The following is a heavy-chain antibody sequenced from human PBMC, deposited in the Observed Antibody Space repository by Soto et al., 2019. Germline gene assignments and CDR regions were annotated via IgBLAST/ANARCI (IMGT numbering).Heavy chain of an antibody. J-gene: IGHJ6*03. V-gene: IGHV3-11*01. D-gene: IGHD3-10*01. CDR3: ARDRDYYGSGNSYYYYYMDV. CDR2: ISSSGSTI. CDR1: GFTFSDYY. Sequence: GGSLRLSCAASGFTFSDYYMSWIRQAPGKGLEWVSYISSSGSTIYYADSVKGRFTISRDNAKNSLYLQMNSLRAEDTAVYYCARDRDYYGSGNSYYYYYMDVWGKGTTVTVSS.